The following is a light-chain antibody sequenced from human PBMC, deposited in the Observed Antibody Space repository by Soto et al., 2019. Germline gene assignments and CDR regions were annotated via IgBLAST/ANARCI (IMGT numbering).Light chain of an antibody. Sequence: EIVLTQSPGTLSFSPGERATLSCRASQSITNNYLAWYQQKAGQVPRLLLYGASTRPTGIPDRFSGSGSGTDFTLTSTRLEPDDFAVYYCQHYGSSPLTFGQGTKVEIK. CDR2: GAS. J-gene: IGKJ1*01. CDR3: QHYGSSPLT. CDR1: QSITNNY. V-gene: IGKV3-20*01.